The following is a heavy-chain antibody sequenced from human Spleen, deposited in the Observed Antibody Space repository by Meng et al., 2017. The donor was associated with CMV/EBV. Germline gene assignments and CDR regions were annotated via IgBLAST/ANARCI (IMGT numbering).Heavy chain of an antibody. Sequence: SETLSLTCTVSGGSISSYYWSWIRQSAGGKGLEWIGRIYTSGSTNYNCSLKSRVTMSVDTSRKQFSLKLSSVTAADTAVYYCARTESSRTYYYRFDYWGQGTLVTVSS. CDR2: IYTSGST. CDR1: GGSISSYY. V-gene: IGHV4-4*07. D-gene: IGHD1-26*01. CDR3: ARTESSRTYYYRFDY. J-gene: IGHJ4*02.